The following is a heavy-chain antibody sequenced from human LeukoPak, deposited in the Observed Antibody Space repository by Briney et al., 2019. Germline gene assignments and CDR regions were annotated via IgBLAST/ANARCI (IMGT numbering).Heavy chain of an antibody. D-gene: IGHD3-10*01. Sequence: PGGSLRLSCAASGFTFSSYAMHWVRQAPGKGLEYVSAISSNGGSTYYANSVKGRFNISRDNSKNTLYLQMGSLRAEDMAVYYCASRRYGSGTYYPDYWGQGAQVTVSS. J-gene: IGHJ4*02. CDR1: GFTFSSYA. CDR3: ASRRYGSGTYYPDY. CDR2: ISSNGGST. V-gene: IGHV3-64*01.